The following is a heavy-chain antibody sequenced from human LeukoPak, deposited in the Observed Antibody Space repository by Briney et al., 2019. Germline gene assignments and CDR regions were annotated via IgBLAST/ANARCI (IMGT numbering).Heavy chain of an antibody. CDR1: GGSFSGYY. D-gene: IGHD6-13*01. CDR3: ARGLPYSSRWYPH. CDR2: INHSGST. Sequence: SETLSLTCAVYGGSFSGYYWSWIRQPPGKGLEWIGEINHSGSTNYNPSLKSRVTISVDTSKNQFSLKLSSVTAADTAVYYCARGLPYSSRWYPHWGQRTLVTVSS. V-gene: IGHV4-34*01. J-gene: IGHJ4*02.